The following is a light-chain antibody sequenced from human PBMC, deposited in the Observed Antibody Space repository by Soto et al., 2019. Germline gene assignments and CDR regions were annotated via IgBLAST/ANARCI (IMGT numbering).Light chain of an antibody. CDR1: LSISDC. V-gene: IGKV1-5*01. CDR2: DAS. Sequence: IQMTQSPSTLSSSVGDRVTITCRASLSISDCLAWYQQKPGKAPKLLIFDASSLTSGIPSRFSGSGSGTEFTLTISGLQPDDVATYYCLQYSSHSWTFGQGAKVDI. CDR3: LQYSSHSWT. J-gene: IGKJ1*01.